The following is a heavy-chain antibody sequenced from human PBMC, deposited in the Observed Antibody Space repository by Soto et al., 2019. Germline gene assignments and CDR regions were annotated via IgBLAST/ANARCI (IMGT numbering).Heavy chain of an antibody. D-gene: IGHD2-21*02. CDR1: GFPVSNSF. Sequence: AGGSLRLSCASSGFPVSNSFMSWVRQAPGEGLEWVSIIKNSAGTDYADSVRGRFIISTDNSKNTVYLQMNSLRVEDTAVYYCVRDFLGVTASWVGFDIWGQGTKVTVSS. CDR2: IKNSAGT. CDR3: VRDFLGVTASWVGFDI. V-gene: IGHV3-66*01. J-gene: IGHJ3*02.